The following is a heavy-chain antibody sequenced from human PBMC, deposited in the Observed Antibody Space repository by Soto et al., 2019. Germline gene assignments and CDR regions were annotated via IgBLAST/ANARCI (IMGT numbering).Heavy chain of an antibody. CDR2: IYYSGST. Sequence: PSETLSLTCAVSGGSITSYFWSWIMQAPGKGLEWIGYIYYSGSTKYDPSLKSRVTISVDTSKNQFSLKRSYVIAVDTAVYYCARGHYYDSTGYSDHWGQGTLVTVS. D-gene: IGHD3-22*01. CDR1: GGSITSYF. CDR3: ARGHYYDSTGYSDH. V-gene: IGHV4-59*01. J-gene: IGHJ4*02.